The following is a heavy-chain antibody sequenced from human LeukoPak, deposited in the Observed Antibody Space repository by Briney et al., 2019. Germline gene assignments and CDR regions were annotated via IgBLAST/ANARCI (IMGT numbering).Heavy chain of an antibody. J-gene: IGHJ4*02. CDR2: IYYSGST. CDR3: ARLIAVAGQPNFDY. Sequence: PSETLSLICTVSGGSISSYYWGWIRQPPGKGLEWIGSIYYSGSTYYNPSLKSRVTISVDTSKNQFSLKLSSVTAADTAVYYCARLIAVAGQPNFDYWGQGTLVTVSS. D-gene: IGHD6-19*01. V-gene: IGHV4-39*01. CDR1: GGSISSYY.